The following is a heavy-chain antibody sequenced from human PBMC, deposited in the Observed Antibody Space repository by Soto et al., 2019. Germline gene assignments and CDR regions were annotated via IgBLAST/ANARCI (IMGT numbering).Heavy chain of an antibody. CDR1: GFTFSNAW. J-gene: IGHJ6*03. CDR2: IKSRTDGGTT. CDR3: TTGGRRIAAAGGYYYYYMEV. D-gene: IGHD6-13*01. Sequence: GGSLRLSCAASGFTFSNAWMSWVRQAPGMGLEWVGRIKSRTDGGTTDYAAPVKGRFTISRDDSKNTLYLQMNSLKTEDTAVYYCTTGGRRIAAAGGYYYYYMEVWGKGTTVTVSS. V-gene: IGHV3-15*01.